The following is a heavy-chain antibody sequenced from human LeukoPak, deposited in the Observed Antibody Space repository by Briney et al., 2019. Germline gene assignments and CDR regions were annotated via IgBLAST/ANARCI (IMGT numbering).Heavy chain of an antibody. D-gene: IGHD2-15*01. Sequence: PSQTLSLTCTVSGGSISSGGYYWSWIRQHPGKGPEWIGYIYYSGSTNYNPSLKSRVTISVDTSKNQFSLKLSSVTAADTAVYYCARDVGYGQAFDPWGQGTLVTVSS. CDR3: ARDVGYGQAFDP. J-gene: IGHJ5*02. CDR2: IYYSGST. V-gene: IGHV4-31*03. CDR1: GGSISSGGYY.